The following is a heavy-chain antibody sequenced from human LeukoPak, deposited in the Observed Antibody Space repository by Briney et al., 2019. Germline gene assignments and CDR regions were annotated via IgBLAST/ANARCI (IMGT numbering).Heavy chain of an antibody. Sequence: KPSETLSLTCTVSGGSISSYYWSWIRQPPGKGLEWTGYIYYSGSTNYNPSLKSRVTISVDTSKNQFSLKLSSVTAADTAMYYCARAVSGRFDYWGQGTLVTVSS. J-gene: IGHJ4*02. CDR3: ARAVSGRFDY. CDR2: IYYSGST. CDR1: GGSISSYY. D-gene: IGHD6-19*01. V-gene: IGHV4-59*08.